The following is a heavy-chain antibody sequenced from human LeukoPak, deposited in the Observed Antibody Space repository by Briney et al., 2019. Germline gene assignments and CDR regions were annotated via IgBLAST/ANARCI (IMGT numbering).Heavy chain of an antibody. CDR1: GFTFSSYW. D-gene: IGHD2/OR15-2a*01. V-gene: IGHV3-23*01. J-gene: IGHJ4*02. Sequence: PGGSLRLSCAASGFTFSSYWIHWVRQAPGKGLEWVSTISGTDHRTDYADSVEGRFTISRDNSKNTLYLQMNSLRAEDTAVYYCAKLNSNTYPFDYWGQGTLVTVSS. CDR3: AKLNSNTYPFDY. CDR2: ISGTDHRT.